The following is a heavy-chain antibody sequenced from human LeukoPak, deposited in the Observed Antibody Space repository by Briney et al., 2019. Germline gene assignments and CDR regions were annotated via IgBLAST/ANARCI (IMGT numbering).Heavy chain of an antibody. CDR2: ISSSGSTI. D-gene: IGHD3-10*01. J-gene: IGHJ4*02. V-gene: IGHV3-48*03. CDR1: GFTFSSYE. CDR3: ARENYGSGNFDY. Sequence: GGSLRLSCAASGFTFSSYEMNWVRQAPGKGLEWVSYISSSGSTIYYADSVKGRFTISRDNAKNSLYLQMNSLRAEDTAVYYCARENYGSGNFDYWGQGTLVTVSS.